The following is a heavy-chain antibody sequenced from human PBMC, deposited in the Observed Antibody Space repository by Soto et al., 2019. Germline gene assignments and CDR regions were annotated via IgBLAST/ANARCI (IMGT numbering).Heavy chain of an antibody. CDR2: VYHSGST. CDR1: GESISSTHW. D-gene: IGHD2-21*01. J-gene: IGHJ5*02. Sequence: QVYLHQSGPGLVKPSGTLSLTCAVSGESISSTHWWTWVRQTTGTGLGWIGEVYHSGSTSYNPSLKRRVTISVDKSNNQFSLKLTYVTAADTAVYYCATLPPRIVVTVLPIPTWGQGTLVSVSS. CDR3: ATLPPRIVVTVLPIPT. V-gene: IGHV4-4*02.